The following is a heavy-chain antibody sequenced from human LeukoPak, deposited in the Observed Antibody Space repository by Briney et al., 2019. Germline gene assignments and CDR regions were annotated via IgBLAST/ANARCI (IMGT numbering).Heavy chain of an antibody. Sequence: GASVKVSCKASGYTFTSYGISWVRQAPGQGLEWMGWISAYNGNTNYAQKLQGRVTMTTDTSTSTAYMELRSLRSDDTAVYYCARDTIVVVPAAPYYFDYWGQGTLVTVSS. CDR1: GYTFTSYG. CDR3: ARDTIVVVPAAPYYFDY. CDR2: ISAYNGNT. D-gene: IGHD2-2*01. J-gene: IGHJ4*02. V-gene: IGHV1-18*01.